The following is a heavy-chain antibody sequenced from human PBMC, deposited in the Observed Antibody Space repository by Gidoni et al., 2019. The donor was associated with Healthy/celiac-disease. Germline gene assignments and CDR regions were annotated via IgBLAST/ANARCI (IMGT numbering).Heavy chain of an antibody. J-gene: IGHJ4*02. Sequence: QLQLQESGPGLVKPSETLSLTCTVSGGSISSSSYYWGWIRQPPGKGLEWIGSIYYSGSTYYNPSLKSRVTISVDTSKNQFSLKLSSVTAADTAVYYCARRIGFSGSDYWGQGTLVTVSS. D-gene: IGHD3-22*01. V-gene: IGHV4-39*01. CDR3: ARRIGFSGSDY. CDR2: IYYSGST. CDR1: GGSISSSSYY.